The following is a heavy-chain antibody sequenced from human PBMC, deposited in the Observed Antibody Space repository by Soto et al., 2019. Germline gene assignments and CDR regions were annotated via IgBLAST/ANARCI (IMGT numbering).Heavy chain of an antibody. CDR1: GGSISSYY. J-gene: IGHJ4*02. D-gene: IGHD3-22*01. CDR2: IYYSGST. CDR3: ARVGGKYYYDSSGYYSQYYFDY. V-gene: IGHV4-59*01. Sequence: PSETLSLTCTVSGGSISSYYWSWIRQPPGKGLEWIGYIYYSGSTNYNPSLKSRVTISVDTSKNQFSLKLSSVTAADTAVYYCARVGGKYYYDSSGYYSQYYFDYSGQGTLVPVSA.